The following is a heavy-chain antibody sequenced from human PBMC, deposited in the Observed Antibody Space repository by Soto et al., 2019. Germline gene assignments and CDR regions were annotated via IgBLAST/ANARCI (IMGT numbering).Heavy chain of an antibody. V-gene: IGHV1-69*06. D-gene: IGHD6-13*01. CDR3: ARRSIIAADGTAWYGMDV. CDR2: IIPIFGTA. J-gene: IGHJ6*02. CDR1: GGTLSSYA. Sequence: SVKGACKAAGGTLSSYAVSWVRQAPGQGLEWMGGIIPIFGTANYAQKFQCRVTITADKSTSTAYMELSSLRSEDTAVYYCARRSIIAADGTAWYGMDVWGQGTTVTVSS.